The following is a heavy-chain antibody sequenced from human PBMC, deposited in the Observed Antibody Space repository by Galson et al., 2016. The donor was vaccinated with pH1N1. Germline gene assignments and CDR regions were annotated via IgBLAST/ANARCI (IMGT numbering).Heavy chain of an antibody. CDR2: IYPGDSES. CDR3: ARQNEGALDV. V-gene: IGHV5-51*01. CDR1: GYTFRSYW. D-gene: IGHD1-1*01. Sequence: QSGAEVKKPGESLKISCKGYGYTFRSYWIAWVRQMPGKGLEWMGIIYPGDSESRYSPSFQGQVTSSVDKSISTAYLQWSSLKPSDTSIYYCARQNEGALDVWGQGTTVTVS. J-gene: IGHJ6*02.